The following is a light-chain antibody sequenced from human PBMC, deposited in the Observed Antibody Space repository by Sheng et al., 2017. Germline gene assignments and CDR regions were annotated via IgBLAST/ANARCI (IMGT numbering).Light chain of an antibody. CDR3: FSYAGTRQL. Sequence: QSALTQPASVSGSPGQSITISCTGTSSDVGSYNLVSWYQQHPGKAPKLMIYEGSKRPSGVSNRFSGSKSGNTASLTISGLQAEDEADYYCFSYAGTRQLFGGGTKVTVL. J-gene: IGLJ2*01. CDR2: EGS. V-gene: IGLV2-23*01. CDR1: SSDVGSYNL.